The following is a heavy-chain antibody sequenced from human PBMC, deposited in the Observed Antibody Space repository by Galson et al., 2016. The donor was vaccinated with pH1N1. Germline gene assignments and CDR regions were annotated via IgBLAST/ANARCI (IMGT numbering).Heavy chain of an antibody. CDR1: GFNFSTYG. D-gene: IGHD4-17*01. J-gene: IGHJ4*02. CDR2: IRFDENNN. Sequence: SLRLSCAASGFNFSTYGMHWVRQAPGKGLEWVAFIRFDENNNYYADSVKGRFTISRDSSKNMRYLQMNSLRAEDTAVYYCAKDRAANYGDYWDYWARERWSPSPQ. V-gene: IGHV3-30*02. CDR3: AKDRAANYGDYWDY.